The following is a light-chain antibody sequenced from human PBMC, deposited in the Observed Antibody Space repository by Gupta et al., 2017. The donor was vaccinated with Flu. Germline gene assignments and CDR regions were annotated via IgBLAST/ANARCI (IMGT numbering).Light chain of an antibody. J-gene: IGKJ1*01. V-gene: IGKV3-11*01. CDR3: QQRSNWPKT. CDR1: QSVSSY. Sequence: EIVLTQSPATLSLSPGERATLSCRASQSVSSYLAWYQQKPGQAPRRLIYYVSNRATGIPARFSGSGSGTDFTLTISSLEPEDFAVYYCQQRSNWPKTFGQGTKVEIK. CDR2: YVS.